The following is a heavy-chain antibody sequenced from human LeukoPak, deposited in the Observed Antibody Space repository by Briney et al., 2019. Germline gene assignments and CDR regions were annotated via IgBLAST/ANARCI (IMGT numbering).Heavy chain of an antibody. CDR2: IYYTGST. CDR1: GGSISTYY. D-gene: IGHD1-1*01. Sequence: SETLPLTCPVSGGSISTYYWGWLRPPPGKGLEWISYIYYTGSTNYHPSLKSRVTISIDMSKNQFSLKLSSVTAADTAVYFCARWDDPTGTFDNWGQGTLVTVSS. CDR3: ARWDDPTGTFDN. V-gene: IGHV4-59*01. J-gene: IGHJ4*02.